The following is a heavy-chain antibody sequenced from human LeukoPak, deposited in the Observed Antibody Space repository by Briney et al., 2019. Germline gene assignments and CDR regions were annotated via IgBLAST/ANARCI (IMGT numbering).Heavy chain of an antibody. V-gene: IGHV3-23*01. J-gene: IGHJ3*02. Sequence: GGSLRLSCSASGFTFTTYAMTWVRQPPGKGLEWVSGISGTGDTTYYADSVKGRFTISRDNSKNTLYLQMNSLRAEDTAVYYCAKGDCSSTSCYWVAFDIWGQGTMVTVSS. CDR2: ISGTGDTT. CDR3: AKGDCSSTSCYWVAFDI. D-gene: IGHD2-2*01. CDR1: GFTFTTYA.